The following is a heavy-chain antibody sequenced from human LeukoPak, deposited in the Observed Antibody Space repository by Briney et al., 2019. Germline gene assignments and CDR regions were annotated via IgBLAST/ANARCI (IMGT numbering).Heavy chain of an antibody. D-gene: IGHD3-22*01. J-gene: IGHJ4*02. Sequence: GGSLRLSCAASGFTFSSYGMNWVRQAPGKGLEWVSAISGSGGSTNYADSVKGRFTISRDKSKNTLYLQMNSLRAEDTAEYYCAKGHYDGGGYHYFDYWGQGTLVTVSS. CDR2: ISGSGGST. CDR1: GFTFSSYG. CDR3: AKGHYDGGGYHYFDY. V-gene: IGHV3-23*01.